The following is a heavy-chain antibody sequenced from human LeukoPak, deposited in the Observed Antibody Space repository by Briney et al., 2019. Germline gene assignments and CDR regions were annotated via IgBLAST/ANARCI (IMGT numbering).Heavy chain of an antibody. CDR3: ARDCSGGSCYSRSRAFDI. J-gene: IGHJ3*02. Sequence: SETLSLTCTVSGGSISSYYWSWIRQPPGKGLEWIGYIYYSGSTNYNPSLKSRVTISVDTSKNQFSLKLSSVTAADTAVYYWARDCSGGSCYSRSRAFDIWGQGKMVTVFS. V-gene: IGHV4-59*01. D-gene: IGHD2-15*01. CDR1: GGSISSYY. CDR2: IYYSGST.